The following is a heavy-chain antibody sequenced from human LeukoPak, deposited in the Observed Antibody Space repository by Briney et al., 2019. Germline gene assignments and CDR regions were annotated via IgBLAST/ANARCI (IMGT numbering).Heavy chain of an antibody. CDR1: DFPFSNFW. CDR2: IKNDGSDI. J-gene: IGHJ3*02. D-gene: IGHD2-21*02. CDR3: AKDPCGGDCVGAFDI. V-gene: IGHV3-74*01. Sequence: PGGSLRLSCAASDFPFSNFWMHWVRQVPGKGPEWVSRIKNDGSDIRYVDSVKGRFTISRDNAKNTLYLQMNSLRAEDTAVYYCAKDPCGGDCVGAFDIWGQGTMVTVSS.